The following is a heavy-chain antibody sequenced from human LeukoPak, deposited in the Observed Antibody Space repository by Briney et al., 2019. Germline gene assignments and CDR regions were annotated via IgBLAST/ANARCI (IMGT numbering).Heavy chain of an antibody. CDR1: GGSIRSYY. J-gene: IGHJ3*02. V-gene: IGHV4-59*12. CDR3: ARDKDYFDSGGAFDI. CDR2: IYDSGST. D-gene: IGHD3-22*01. Sequence: SETLSLTCTVSGGSIRSYYWSWIRQPPGKGLEWIGYIYDSGSTNYNPSLKSRVTISVDRSKNQFSLKLNSVTAADTAVYYCARDKDYFDSGGAFDIWGQGTMVTVSS.